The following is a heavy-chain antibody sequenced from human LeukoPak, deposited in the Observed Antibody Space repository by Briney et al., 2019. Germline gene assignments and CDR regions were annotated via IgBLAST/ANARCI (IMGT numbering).Heavy chain of an antibody. Sequence: GASVKVSCKASGYTFTSYGISWVRQAPGQGLEWMGWISAYNGNTNYAQKLQGRVTMTTDTSTSTAYMELSSLRSEDTAVYYCARGGALRWYYYGSGSQNLHYFDYWGQGTLVTVSS. CDR2: ISAYNGNT. CDR1: GYTFTSYG. J-gene: IGHJ4*02. D-gene: IGHD3-10*01. CDR3: ARGGALRWYYYGSGSQNLHYFDY. V-gene: IGHV1-18*01.